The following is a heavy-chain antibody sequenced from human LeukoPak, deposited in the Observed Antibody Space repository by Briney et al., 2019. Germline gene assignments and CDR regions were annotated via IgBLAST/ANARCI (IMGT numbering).Heavy chain of an antibody. D-gene: IGHD3-3*01. CDR2: IYTSGST. V-gene: IGHV4-61*02. J-gene: IGHJ5*02. CDR3: ARELNDDFWSGYLNWFDP. CDR1: GGSISSGSYY. Sequence: PSETLSLTCTVSGGSISSGSYYWSWIRQPAGKGLEWIGRIYTSGSTNYNPSLKSRVTISVDTSKNQFSLKLSSVTAADTAVYYCARELNDDFWSGYLNWFDPWGQGTLVTVSS.